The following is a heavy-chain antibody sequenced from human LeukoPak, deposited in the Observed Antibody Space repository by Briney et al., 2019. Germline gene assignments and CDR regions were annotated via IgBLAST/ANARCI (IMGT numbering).Heavy chain of an antibody. CDR2: IRSKAYGGTT. CDR3: CRDFIVLEPDAHWRGLDS. CDR1: GFTFGDYA. Sequence: GGSLRLSCTASGFTFGDYAMSWFRQAPGKGLEWVGFIRSKAYGGTTEYAASVKGRITISRDDSKNIAYLQMNSLQTEDTALYYCCRDFIVLEPDAHWRGLDSWGQGTLVTVSS. D-gene: IGHD2-8*02. V-gene: IGHV3-49*03. J-gene: IGHJ4*02.